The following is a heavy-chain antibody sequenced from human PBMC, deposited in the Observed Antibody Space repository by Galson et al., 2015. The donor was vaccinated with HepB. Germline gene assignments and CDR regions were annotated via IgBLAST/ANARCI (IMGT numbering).Heavy chain of an antibody. J-gene: IGHJ4*02. D-gene: IGHD3-3*01. Sequence: SLRLSCAASGFTFSSYAMSWVRQAPGKGLEWVSAISGSGGSTYYADSVEGRFTISRDNSKNTLYLQMNSLRAEDTAVYYCAKESTIFGVVINWGQGTLVTVSS. V-gene: IGHV3-23*01. CDR3: AKESTIFGVVIN. CDR1: GFTFSSYA. CDR2: ISGSGGST.